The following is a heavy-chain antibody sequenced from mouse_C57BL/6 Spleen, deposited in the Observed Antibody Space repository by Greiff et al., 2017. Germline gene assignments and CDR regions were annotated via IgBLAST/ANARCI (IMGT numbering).Heavy chain of an antibody. D-gene: IGHD1-1*01. CDR3: ASSSSYGYFDV. J-gene: IGHJ1*03. CDR2: IYPGDGDP. V-gene: IGHV1-82*01. CDR1: GYAFSSSW. Sequence: VQLQQSGPELVKPGASVKISCKASGYAFSSSWMNWVKQRPGKGLEWIGRIYPGDGDPNYNGKFKGKATLTADKSSSTAYMQLSSLTSEDSAVYFCASSSSYGYFDVWGTGTTVTVSS.